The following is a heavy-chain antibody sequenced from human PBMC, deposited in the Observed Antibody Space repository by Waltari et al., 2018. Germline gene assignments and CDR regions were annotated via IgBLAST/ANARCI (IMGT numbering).Heavy chain of an antibody. D-gene: IGHD3-10*01. J-gene: IGHJ2*01. CDR1: VFSVSSYA. CDR3: AKGLGDRYFDL. CDR2: KSGGSGIT. V-gene: IGHV3-23*01. Sequence: EMQLLESGGGLARPRGYLRLSCAASVFSVSSYAMMWVRQAPGKGLEWVSRKSGGSGITSYAASVKGRFTSARDNSKNTLYLQMNSLRDEDAALYYCAKGLGDRYFDLWGRGTLVTVSS.